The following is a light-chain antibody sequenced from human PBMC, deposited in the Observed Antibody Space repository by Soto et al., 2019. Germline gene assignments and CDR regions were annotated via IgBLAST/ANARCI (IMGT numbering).Light chain of an antibody. CDR1: QTVNNS. J-gene: IGKJ4*01. V-gene: IGKV3-15*01. CDR3: QQYNNWPLT. Sequence: EIVMTQSPATLSVSPGERATLPCRASQTVNNSLAWYQQKPGQAPRLLIYGASARATGIPARFSGSGSGTEFTLTISSLQSEDFAVYYCQQYNNWPLTFGGGTKVEIK. CDR2: GAS.